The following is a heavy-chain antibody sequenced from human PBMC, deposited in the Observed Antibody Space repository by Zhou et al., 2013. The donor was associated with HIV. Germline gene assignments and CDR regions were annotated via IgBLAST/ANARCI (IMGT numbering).Heavy chain of an antibody. J-gene: IGHJ4*02. CDR2: INPILNTA. V-gene: IGHV1-69*05. Sequence: QVQLVQSGAEVKKPGSSVKVSCKASGGSFRSYSISWVRQAPGQGLEWIGGINPILNTANYAQKFQGRVTITTDESTSTAYVELSSLRSEDTAVYYCASGRCSSTSCYPDPDYWAREPWSPSPQ. CDR3: ASGRCSSTSCYPDPDY. CDR1: GGSFRSYS. D-gene: IGHD2-2*01.